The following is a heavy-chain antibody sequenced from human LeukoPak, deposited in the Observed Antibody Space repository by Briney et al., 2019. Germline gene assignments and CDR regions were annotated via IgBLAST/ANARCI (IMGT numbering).Heavy chain of an antibody. CDR3: ARAGSGWSFDY. V-gene: IGHV4-59*01. CDR1: SGSISTYY. D-gene: IGHD6-19*01. J-gene: IGHJ4*02. Sequence: AETLSLTCTVSSGSISTYYWTWLRQPPGKGLEWIGYNSYSGNTNYNPSLRSRVSISVDMSKSQFSLKLTSVTAADTAVYYCARAGSGWSFDYWGQGTLVTVSS. CDR2: NSYSGNT.